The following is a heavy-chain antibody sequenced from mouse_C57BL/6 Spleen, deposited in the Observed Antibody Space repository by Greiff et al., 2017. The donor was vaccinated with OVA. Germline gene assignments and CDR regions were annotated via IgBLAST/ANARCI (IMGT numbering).Heavy chain of an antibody. CDR2: IYPRSGNT. CDR3: ARRGITTDY. D-gene: IGHD1-1*01. Sequence: QVHVKQSGAELARPGASVKLSCKASGYTFTSYGISWVKQRPGQGLEWIGEIYPRSGNTYYNEKFKGKATLTADKSSSTAYMELRSLTSEDSAVYFCARRGITTDYWGQGTTLTVSS. V-gene: IGHV1-81*01. CDR1: GYTFTSYG. J-gene: IGHJ2*01.